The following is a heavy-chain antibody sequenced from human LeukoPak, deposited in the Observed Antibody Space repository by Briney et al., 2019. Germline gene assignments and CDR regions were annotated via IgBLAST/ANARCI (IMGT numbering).Heavy chain of an antibody. D-gene: IGHD3-3*01. Sequence: ASVKVSCKVSGYTLSELSLHWVRQVPGKGLEWMGGFDPEDGEKIYTRRFQGRITLTEDTSTDTAYMELTSLRSEDTAVYYCATDRPDFVLMAFQYWGQGTLVTVSS. J-gene: IGHJ1*01. CDR3: ATDRPDFVLMAFQY. CDR1: GYTLSELS. CDR2: FDPEDGEK. V-gene: IGHV1-24*01.